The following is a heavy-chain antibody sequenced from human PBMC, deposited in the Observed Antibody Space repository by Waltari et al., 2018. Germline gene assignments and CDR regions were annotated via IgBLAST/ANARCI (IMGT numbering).Heavy chain of an antibody. CDR1: GFSFSNYG. CDR3: AKDWRWEQLVYGFNI. J-gene: IGHJ3*02. V-gene: IGHV3-30*18. Sequence: QEQVVESGGGVVQPGGSLRLSCAASGFSFSNYGMHWVRQAPGKGLEWVATISYDGANKSHADSVKGRFTISRDNSKNTLYLQMNSLRAEETAVYYCAKDWRWEQLVYGFNIWGQGTMVTVSS. D-gene: IGHD3-3*01. CDR2: ISYDGANK.